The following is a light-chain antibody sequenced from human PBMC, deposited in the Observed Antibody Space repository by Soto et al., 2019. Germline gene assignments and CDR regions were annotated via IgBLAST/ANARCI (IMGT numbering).Light chain of an antibody. CDR2: DVS. CDR1: SSDVGGYNY. V-gene: IGLV2-11*01. J-gene: IGLJ1*01. Sequence: QSALTQPRSVSGSPGQSVPISCTGTSSDVGGYNYVSWYQQHPGKAPKLMIYDVSKRPSGVPDRFSGSKSGNTASLTISGLQADDEADYYCCSYAGSYTPIVVGTGTKLTVL. CDR3: CSYAGSYTPIV.